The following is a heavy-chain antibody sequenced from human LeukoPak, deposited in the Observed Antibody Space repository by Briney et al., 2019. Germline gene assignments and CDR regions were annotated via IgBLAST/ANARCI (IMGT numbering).Heavy chain of an antibody. V-gene: IGHV3-23*01. CDR1: GFTFSSYA. D-gene: IGHD1-26*01. CDR3: AKVDSGSYFNFDY. CDR2: ISGSGGST. J-gene: IGHJ4*02. Sequence: GGYLRLSCAASGFTFSSYAMSWVRQAPGKGLEWVSAISGSGGSTYYADSVKGRFTISRDNSKNTLYLQMNSLRAEDTAVYYCAKVDSGSYFNFDYWGQGTLVTVSS.